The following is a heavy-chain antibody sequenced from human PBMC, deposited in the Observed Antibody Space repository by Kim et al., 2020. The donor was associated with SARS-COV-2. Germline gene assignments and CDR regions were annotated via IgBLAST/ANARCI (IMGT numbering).Heavy chain of an antibody. J-gene: IGHJ5*02. D-gene: IGHD5-12*01. V-gene: IGHV4-4*02. CDR3: ARSSAYTLNWFDP. Sequence: YNPTRKGRVSISVDKSKNQFSRRLSSVTAADTAVYYWARSSAYTLNWFDPWGQGTLVTVSS.